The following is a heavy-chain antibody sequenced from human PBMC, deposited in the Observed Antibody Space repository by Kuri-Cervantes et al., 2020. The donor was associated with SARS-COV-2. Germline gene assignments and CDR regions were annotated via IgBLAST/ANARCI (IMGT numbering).Heavy chain of an antibody. Sequence: SVKVSCKASGGTFSSYAISWVRQAPGQGLEWMGGISPIFGTAIYAKKFQDRVTITADESTSTAYMELSSLRSDDAAVYYCARDTGNRRLGIESWGQGTLVTVSS. CDR1: GGTFSSYA. CDR3: ARDTGNRRLGIES. D-gene: IGHD7-27*01. J-gene: IGHJ4*02. CDR2: ISPIFGTA. V-gene: IGHV1-69*13.